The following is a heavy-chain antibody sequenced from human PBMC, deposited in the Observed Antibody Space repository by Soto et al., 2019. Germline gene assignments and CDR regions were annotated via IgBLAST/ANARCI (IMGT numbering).Heavy chain of an antibody. Sequence: GASVKVSCKASGYTFTSYYMHWVRQAPGQGLEWMGIINPSGGSTSYAQKFQGRVTMTRDTSTSTVYMELSSLRSEDTAVYYCARGTCSGGSCYSPAWFDPWGQGTLVTVSS. D-gene: IGHD2-15*01. CDR2: INPSGGST. V-gene: IGHV1-46*03. CDR1: GYTFTSYY. J-gene: IGHJ5*02. CDR3: ARGTCSGGSCYSPAWFDP.